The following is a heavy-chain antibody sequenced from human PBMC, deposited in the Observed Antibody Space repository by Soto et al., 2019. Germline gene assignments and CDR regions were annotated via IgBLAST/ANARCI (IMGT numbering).Heavy chain of an antibody. V-gene: IGHV3-74*01. CDR3: ARGVVPGANGWNYHYVMDV. Sequence: PGGSLRLSCAASGFTFSRSWMHWVRQAPGKGLVWVSSINSDGRSTRYADSVKGRFTISRDIAKNTLYLQIKSLRAEETAVYYCARGVVPGANGWNYHYVMDVWGRGTTVTVSS. D-gene: IGHD2-2*01. J-gene: IGHJ6*02. CDR1: GFTFSRSW. CDR2: INSDGRST.